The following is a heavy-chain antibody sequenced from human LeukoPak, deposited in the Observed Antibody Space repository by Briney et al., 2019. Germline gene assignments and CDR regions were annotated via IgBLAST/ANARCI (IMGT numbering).Heavy chain of an antibody. CDR3: ERTGYCSGGSCYTDDAFDI. V-gene: IGHV1-18*01. CDR1: GYTVTSYG. Sequence: ASVKVSCKASGYTVTSYGISWVRQAPGQGLEWMGWISAYNGNTNYAQKLQGRITITTDTSTSTAYMELRRLRSADTAMYYCERTGYCSGGSCYTDDAFDIWGQGTMVTVSS. CDR2: ISAYNGNT. J-gene: IGHJ3*02. D-gene: IGHD2-15*01.